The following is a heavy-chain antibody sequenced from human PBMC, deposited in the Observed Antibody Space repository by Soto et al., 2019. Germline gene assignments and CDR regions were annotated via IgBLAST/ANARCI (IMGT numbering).Heavy chain of an antibody. D-gene: IGHD6-19*01. Sequence: GGSLRLSCAASGFSFSSYGMHCVRQAPGKGLEWVAVIWYDGSNKYYADSVKGRFTISRDNSMYTLYLQMHSLRAEDTAVYYCARESVAVAGTDFDYWGQGTLVIVSS. CDR3: ARESVAVAGTDFDY. CDR1: GFSFSSYG. V-gene: IGHV3-33*01. J-gene: IGHJ4*02. CDR2: IWYDGSNK.